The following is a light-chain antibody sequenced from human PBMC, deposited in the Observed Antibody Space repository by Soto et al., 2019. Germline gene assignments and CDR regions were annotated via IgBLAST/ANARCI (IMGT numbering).Light chain of an antibody. V-gene: IGKV1-5*01. CDR1: QSISSW. CDR3: QQYNSYSRT. CDR2: DAS. J-gene: IGKJ1*01. Sequence: DIQMTQSPSTLSASVGDRVTITWRASQSISSWLAWYQQKPGKAPKLLIYDASSLESGVPSRFSGSGSGTEFTLTISSLQPDDFATYYCQQYNSYSRTFGQGTKVGIK.